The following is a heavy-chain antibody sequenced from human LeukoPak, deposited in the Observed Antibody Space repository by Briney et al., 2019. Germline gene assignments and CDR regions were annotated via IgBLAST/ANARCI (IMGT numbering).Heavy chain of an antibody. CDR1: GFTFSSYG. CDR2: IRYDGSNK. CDR3: AKDEMATIPFDY. J-gene: IGHJ4*02. D-gene: IGHD5-24*01. V-gene: IGHV3-30*02. Sequence: GGSLRLSCAASGFTFSSYGMHWVRQAPGKGLEWVAFIRYDGSNKYYADSVKGRFTISRDNSKNTLYLQMNSLRAEDTAVYYCAKDEMATIPFDYWGQGTLVTVSS.